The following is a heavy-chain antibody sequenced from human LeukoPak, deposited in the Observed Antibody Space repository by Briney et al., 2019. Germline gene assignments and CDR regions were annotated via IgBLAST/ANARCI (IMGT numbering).Heavy chain of an antibody. CDR3: AKDRISSGYSDFDC. J-gene: IGHJ4*02. D-gene: IGHD3-22*01. CDR1: GINFSSYG. Sequence: GSLRLSCSAPGINFSSYGMNWVRQAPGKGLEWVSRISGSGGSTFYADSVKGRFTISRDNSKNTLYLQMNSLRAEDTAVYYCAKDRISSGYSDFDCWGQGTLVTVSS. V-gene: IGHV3-23*01. CDR2: ISGSGGST.